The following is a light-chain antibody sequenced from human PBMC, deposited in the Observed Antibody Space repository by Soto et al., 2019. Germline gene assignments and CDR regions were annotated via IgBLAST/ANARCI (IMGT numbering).Light chain of an antibody. CDR2: DAS. CDR3: QQYNS. J-gene: IGKJ2*01. CDR1: QSITTW. V-gene: IGKV1-5*01. Sequence: DIHMTQSPSTLSASVGDRVTITCRASQSITTWLAWYQQKPGKAPKLLIYDASSLESGVPSRFGGSGSGTDITITISILPPDYVASYYCQQYNSFGQGTKLEI.